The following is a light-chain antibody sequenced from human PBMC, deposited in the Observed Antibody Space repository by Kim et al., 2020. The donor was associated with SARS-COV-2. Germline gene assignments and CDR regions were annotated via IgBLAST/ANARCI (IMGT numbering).Light chain of an antibody. CDR3: HQYKTSPRT. Sequence: LSPGETAALSCEASRSVSSKYLAWYQHKPGQAPRLLVYGESNRATGTPDRFTGGGSGTNFVLTITRLEPEDFAVYYCHQYKTSPRTFGQGTKLEI. J-gene: IGKJ2*01. CDR2: GES. CDR1: RSVSSKY. V-gene: IGKV3-20*01.